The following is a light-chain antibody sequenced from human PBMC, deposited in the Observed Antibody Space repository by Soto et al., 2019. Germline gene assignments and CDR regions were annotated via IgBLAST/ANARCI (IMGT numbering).Light chain of an antibody. V-gene: IGKV1-5*03. CDR3: RLYDHYSEE. J-gene: IGKJ1*01. Sequence: MQVTRAASTCSSPVGDNVNINCRASQTISSGLAWYQQKPGKAPKLLIYKASTLKSGVPSRFCGSGSGTEFTFACGLLHPADSASHSSRLYDHYSEEFGQGTKVDIK. CDR2: KAS. CDR1: QTISSG.